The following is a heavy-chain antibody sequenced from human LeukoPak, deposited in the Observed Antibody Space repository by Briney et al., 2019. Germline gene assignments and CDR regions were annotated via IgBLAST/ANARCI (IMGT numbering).Heavy chain of an antibody. CDR1: GYTFTGYY. D-gene: IGHD4-17*01. Sequence: ASVKVSCKASGYTFTGYYMHWVRQAPGQGLEWMGWINPNSGGTNYAQKFQGRVTMTRDTSISTAYMELSRLRSDDTAVYYCARATTVTTFLYYYYGMHVWGQGTTVTVSS. CDR2: INPNSGGT. CDR3: ARATTVTTFLYYYYGMHV. J-gene: IGHJ6*02. V-gene: IGHV1-2*02.